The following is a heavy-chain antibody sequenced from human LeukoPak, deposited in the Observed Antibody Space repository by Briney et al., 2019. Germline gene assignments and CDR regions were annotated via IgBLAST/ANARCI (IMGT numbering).Heavy chain of an antibody. CDR1: GGSFSGYY. Sequence: SSETLSLTCAVYGGSFSGYYWSWIRQPPGKGLEWIGEINHSGSTNYNPSLKSRVTISVDTSKNQFSLKLSSVTAADTAVYYCARHRWYYYGSGSRAFDIWGQGTMVTVSS. J-gene: IGHJ3*02. V-gene: IGHV4-34*01. CDR2: INHSGST. D-gene: IGHD3-10*01. CDR3: ARHRWYYYGSGSRAFDI.